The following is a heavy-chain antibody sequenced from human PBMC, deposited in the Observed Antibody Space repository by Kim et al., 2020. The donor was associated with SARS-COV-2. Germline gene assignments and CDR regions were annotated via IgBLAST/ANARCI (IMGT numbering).Heavy chain of an antibody. D-gene: IGHD2-2*01. CDR3: ARGVVVPAGGMDV. CDR2: INHSGST. V-gene: IGHV4-34*01. J-gene: IGHJ6*02. CDR1: GGSFSGYY. Sequence: SETLSLTCAVYGGSFSGYYWSWIRQPPGKGLEWIGEINHSGSTNYNPSLKSRVTISVDTSKNQFSLKLSSVTAADTAVYYCARGVVVPAGGMDVWGQGTT.